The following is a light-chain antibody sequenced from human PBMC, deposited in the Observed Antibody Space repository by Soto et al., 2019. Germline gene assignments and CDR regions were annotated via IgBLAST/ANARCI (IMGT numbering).Light chain of an antibody. CDR1: QGISNY. CDR3: LQLNSYPRT. V-gene: IGKV1-9*01. Sequence: DIQLTQPPSSLSASVGDRVTVPCRASQGISNYLAWYQQKPGKAPKLLIHAASTLQSGFPARFSGSGSGTDFTLTISSLQPDDFATYYCLQLNSYPRTFGQGTKVDIK. CDR2: AAS. J-gene: IGKJ1*01.